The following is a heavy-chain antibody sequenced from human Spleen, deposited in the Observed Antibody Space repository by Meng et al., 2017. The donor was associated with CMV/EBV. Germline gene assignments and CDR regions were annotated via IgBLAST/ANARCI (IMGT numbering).Heavy chain of an antibody. Sequence: SETLSLTSAVYGESFRGYYWCWTRQPPGKGLEWIGEINDSGSTNYNPSLKSRVTIPVDTSNKQFSLRLTSVTAADTAVYYCARFTIFGLFIAHDYWGQGTLVTVSS. V-gene: IGHV4-34*01. J-gene: IGHJ4*02. CDR1: GESFRGYY. CDR3: ARFTIFGLFIAHDY. CDR2: INDSGST. D-gene: IGHD3-3*01.